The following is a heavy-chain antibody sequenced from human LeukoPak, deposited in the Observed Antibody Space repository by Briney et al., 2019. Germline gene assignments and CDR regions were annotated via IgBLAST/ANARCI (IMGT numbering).Heavy chain of an antibody. D-gene: IGHD3-3*01. J-gene: IGHJ4*02. CDR2: ISSSSSTI. CDR3: VGTVYDFWSGSMGDYFDC. V-gene: IGHV3-48*01. CDR1: GFTFSSYS. Sequence: PGGTLRLSCAASGFTFSSYSMNWVRQAPGKGLEWVSYISSSSSTIYYANSVKGRFTISRDNAKNSLYLQMNSLRAEDTAVYYCVGTVYDFWSGSMGDYFDCWGQGTLVTVSS.